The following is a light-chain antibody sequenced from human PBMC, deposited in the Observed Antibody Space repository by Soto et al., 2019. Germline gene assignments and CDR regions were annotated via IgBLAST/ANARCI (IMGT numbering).Light chain of an antibody. V-gene: IGKV1-33*01. CDR2: DAS. CDR1: QDISSY. CDR3: QQYDNVPLT. J-gene: IGKJ4*01. Sequence: DIQMTQSPSSLSASVGDRVTITCQASQDISSYLKWYQQKPGKAPKLLIYDASNLETGVPSRFSGSGSGTEFTFTISSLQSEDIAVYYCQQYDNVPLTFGGGTKMK.